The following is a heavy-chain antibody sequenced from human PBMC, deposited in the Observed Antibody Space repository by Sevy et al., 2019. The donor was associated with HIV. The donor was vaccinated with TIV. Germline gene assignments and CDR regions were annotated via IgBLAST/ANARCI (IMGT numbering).Heavy chain of an antibody. J-gene: IGHJ3*02. CDR3: VRGSITIFGVVIVKDAFDI. V-gene: IGHV3-20*04. CDR1: GFTFDDYG. D-gene: IGHD3-3*01. Sequence: GGSLRLSCAASGFTFDDYGMSWVRQAPGKGLEWVSGINWNGGSTGYADSVKGRFTISRDNAKNSLYLQMNSLRAEDTALYYCVRGSITIFGVVIVKDAFDIWGQGTMVTVSS. CDR2: INWNGGST.